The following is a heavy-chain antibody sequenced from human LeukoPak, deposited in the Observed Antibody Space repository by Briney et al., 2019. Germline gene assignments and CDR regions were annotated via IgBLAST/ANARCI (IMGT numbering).Heavy chain of an antibody. J-gene: IGHJ5*02. CDR2: INPNSGGT. CDR3: ARTHRIVLRFLFDP. Sequence: ASVKVSCKASGGTFSSYAISWVRQAPGQGLEWMGWINPNSGGTNYAQKFQGRVTMTRDTSISTAYMELSRLRSDDTAVYYCARTHRIVLRFLFDPWGQGTLVTVSS. D-gene: IGHD3-3*01. V-gene: IGHV1-2*02. CDR1: GGTFSSYA.